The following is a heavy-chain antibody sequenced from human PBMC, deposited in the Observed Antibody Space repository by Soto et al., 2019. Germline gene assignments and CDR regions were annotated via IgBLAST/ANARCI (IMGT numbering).Heavy chain of an antibody. CDR2: ISYDGSNK. CDR1: GFTFSSYG. V-gene: IGHV3-30*18. D-gene: IGHD2-15*01. J-gene: IGHJ5*02. Sequence: GGSLRLSCAASGFTFSSYGMHWVRQAPGKGLEWVAVISYDGSNKYYADSVKGRFTISRDNSKNTLYLQMNSLRAEDTAVYYCAKDEERYCSGGSCYRIDPWGQGTLVTVSS. CDR3: AKDEERYCSGGSCYRIDP.